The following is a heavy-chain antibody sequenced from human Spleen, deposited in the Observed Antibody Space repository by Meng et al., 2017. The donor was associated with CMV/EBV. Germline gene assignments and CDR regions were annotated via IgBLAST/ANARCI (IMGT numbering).Heavy chain of an antibody. CDR1: GYTFTGYY. V-gene: IGHV1-2*02. D-gene: IGHD2-21*01. CDR2: INPNSGGT. J-gene: IGHJ6*02. CDR3: ARSYCGGDCYSNYDYGMDV. Sequence: ASVKVSCKASGYTFTGYYMHWVRQAPGQGLEWMGWINPNSGGTNYAQKFQGRVTMTRDTSISTAYMELSRLRSDDTAVYYCARSYCGGDCYSNYDYGMDVWGQGTTVTVSS.